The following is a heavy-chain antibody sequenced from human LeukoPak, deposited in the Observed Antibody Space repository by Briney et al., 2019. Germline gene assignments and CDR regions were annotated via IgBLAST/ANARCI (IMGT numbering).Heavy chain of an antibody. CDR2: INHSGST. J-gene: IGHJ4*02. D-gene: IGHD3-22*01. CDR1: GGSFSGYY. CDR3: ARHSPTFGYYYDSSGYVDY. Sequence: SETLSLTCAVYGGSFSGYYWSWIRQPPGKGLEWIGEINHSGSTNYNPSLKSRVTISVDTSKNQFSLKLTSVTAADTAVYYCARHSPTFGYYYDSSGYVDYWGQGTLVTVSS. V-gene: IGHV4-34*01.